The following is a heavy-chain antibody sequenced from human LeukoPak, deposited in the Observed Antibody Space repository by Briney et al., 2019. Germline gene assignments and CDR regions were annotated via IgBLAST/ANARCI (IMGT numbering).Heavy chain of an antibody. CDR1: GFTFSSYA. D-gene: IGHD3-22*01. CDR2: ISGSGGST. CDR3: ANNWRLFVSYG. J-gene: IGHJ4*02. Sequence: GGSLRLSCAASGFTFSSYAMGWVRQAPGKGLEWVSAISGSGGSTYYADSVKGRSTISRDNSKNTLYLQMNSLRAEDTAVYYCANNWRLFVSYGWGQGTLVTVSS. V-gene: IGHV3-23*01.